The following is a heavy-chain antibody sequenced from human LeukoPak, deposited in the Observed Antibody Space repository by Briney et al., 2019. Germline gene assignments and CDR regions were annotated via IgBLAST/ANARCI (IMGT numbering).Heavy chain of an antibody. Sequence: PSEALSLTCTVSGGSVSTISHFWDWVRQPPGKGLEWIVSLSDTGTTYYNPSLESRVAMSVDTSKNQFSLKLSSVTAADTAVYYCARRDHTGRSHAWFDPWGQGTLVTVSS. J-gene: IGHJ5*02. CDR2: LSDTGTT. CDR1: GGSVSTISHF. V-gene: IGHV4-39*01. CDR3: ARRDHTGRSHAWFDP. D-gene: IGHD1-14*01.